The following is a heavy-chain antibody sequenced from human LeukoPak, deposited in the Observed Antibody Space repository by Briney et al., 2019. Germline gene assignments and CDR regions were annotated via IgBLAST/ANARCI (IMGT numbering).Heavy chain of an antibody. D-gene: IGHD3-22*01. CDR2: ISNTGNTF. Sequence: GGSLRLSCAASGFTFSDYYMTWFRQAPGKGLEWVSYISNTGNTFSYADSVKGRFTMSRDNAQNSLYLQINSLRAEDTAVYYCAREPYYYDSSGSRGLHAFDIWGQGTMVTVSS. J-gene: IGHJ3*02. CDR1: GFTFSDYY. V-gene: IGHV3-11*04. CDR3: AREPYYYDSSGSRGLHAFDI.